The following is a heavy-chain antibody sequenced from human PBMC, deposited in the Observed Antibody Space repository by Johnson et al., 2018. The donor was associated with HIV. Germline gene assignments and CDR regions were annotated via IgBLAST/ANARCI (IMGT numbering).Heavy chain of an antibody. Sequence: QVQLVESGGGVVQPGRSLRLSCEASGITFSSYGMNWVRQAPGKGLEWVAFIRYDGSNKYYADSVKGRFTISRDNSKNTLYLQMNSLRAEDTAVYYCVRVQPVGGSYHDAFDIWGQGTMVTVSS. D-gene: IGHD1-1*01. CDR2: IRYDGSNK. CDR3: VRVQPVGGSYHDAFDI. CDR1: GITFSSYG. V-gene: IGHV3-30*02. J-gene: IGHJ3*02.